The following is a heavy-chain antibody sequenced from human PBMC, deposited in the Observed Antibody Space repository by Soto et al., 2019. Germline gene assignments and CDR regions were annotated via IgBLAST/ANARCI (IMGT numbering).Heavy chain of an antibody. V-gene: IGHV1-69*06. Sequence: GASVKVSCKASGGTFSSYAISWVLQAPGQGLEWMGGIIPIFGTANYAQKFQGRVTITADKSTSTAYMELSSLRSEDTAVYHCARDSPAGTMVRGVISYYYGMDVWGQGTTVTVSS. CDR2: IIPIFGTA. D-gene: IGHD3-10*01. CDR3: ARDSPAGTMVRGVISYYYGMDV. CDR1: GGTFSSYA. J-gene: IGHJ6*02.